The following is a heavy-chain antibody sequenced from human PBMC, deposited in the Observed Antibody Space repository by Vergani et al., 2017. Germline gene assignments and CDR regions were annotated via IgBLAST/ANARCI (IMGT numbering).Heavy chain of an antibody. CDR3: TRQGPTGTHQRDDY. CDR1: GFTFSSYE. D-gene: IGHD1-1*01. J-gene: IGHJ4*02. CDR2: IRTKANNYAT. Sequence: EVQLLESGGGLVQPGGSLRLSCAASGFTFSSYEMNWVRQASGKGLEWVGRIRTKANNYATTYAASVKGRFTISRDDSKNTAYLHMNSPKTEDTAVYYCTRQGPTGTHQRDDYWGQGTLVTVSS. V-gene: IGHV3-73*01.